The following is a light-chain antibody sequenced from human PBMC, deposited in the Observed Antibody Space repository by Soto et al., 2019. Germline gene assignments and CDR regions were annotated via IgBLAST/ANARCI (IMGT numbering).Light chain of an antibody. CDR3: SSYTSSSTPLYV. CDR1: SSDVGGYDY. Sequence: QSALTQPASVSGSLGQSITISCTGTSSDVGGYDYVSWYQQHPGKAPKLMIYDVNNRPSGVSNRFSGSKSGNTASLTISGLQAEDEADYYCSSYTSSSTPLYVFGTGTKLTVL. V-gene: IGLV2-14*01. J-gene: IGLJ1*01. CDR2: DVN.